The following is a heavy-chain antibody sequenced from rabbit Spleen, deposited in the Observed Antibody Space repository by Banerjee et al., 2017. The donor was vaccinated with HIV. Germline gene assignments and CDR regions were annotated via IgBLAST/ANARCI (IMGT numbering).Heavy chain of an antibody. V-gene: IGHV1S45*01. J-gene: IGHJ2*01. CDR2: IDTGDGDT. CDR3: ARNYVNVFDP. Sequence: QQHLEESGGGLVQPEGSLTLTCTASGFSFSSIYWICWVRQAPGKGLEWIACIDTGDGDTYYANWAKGRFTISKTSSTTVTLQMTSLTAADTATYFCARNYVNVFDPWGPGTLVTVS. D-gene: IGHD1-1*01. CDR1: GFSFSSIYW.